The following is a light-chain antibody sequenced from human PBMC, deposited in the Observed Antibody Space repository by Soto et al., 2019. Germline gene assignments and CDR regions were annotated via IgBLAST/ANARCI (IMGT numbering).Light chain of an antibody. J-gene: IGKJ4*01. CDR3: QQYGSPPL. CDR2: GAS. Sequence: EILLSQSPGTLSQYTGDRATLSCRASQSVSARYLAWYQQRPGQAPRLLIYGASRRATDIPDRFSGRGSGTDFTLTISRREPEDFAVYYCQQYGSPPLFGGGTKVDIK. V-gene: IGKV3-20*01. CDR1: QSVSARY.